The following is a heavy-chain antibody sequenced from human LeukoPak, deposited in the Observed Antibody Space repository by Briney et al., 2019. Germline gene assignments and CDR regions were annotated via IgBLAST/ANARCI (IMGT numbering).Heavy chain of an antibody. D-gene: IGHD3-3*01. V-gene: IGHV3-23*01. CDR1: GFTLGSANA. CDR3: AKGTLFGVVTSFDF. Sequence: GGSLRLSCAASGFTLGSANAMTWVRQAPGKGLEWVSLISASGSATYYADSVRGRFAISRDISKNTLFLQMSSLRTEDTAVYYCAKGTLFGVVTSFDFWGQGTLVTVSS. CDR2: ISASGSAT. J-gene: IGHJ4*02.